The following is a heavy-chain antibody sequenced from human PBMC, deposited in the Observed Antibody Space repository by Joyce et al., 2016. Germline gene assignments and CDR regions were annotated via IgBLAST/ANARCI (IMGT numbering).Heavy chain of an antibody. D-gene: IGHD3-10*01. CDR1: GFTFDDYA. V-gene: IGHV3-9*01. J-gene: IGHJ1*01. CDR3: AKDKASGSYQFFQY. CDR2: ISWNSGSI. Sequence: EVQLVESGGGLVQPGRSLRLCCAASGFTFDDYAMHWVRQPPGKGLEWVSVISWNSGSIYYADSVKGRFTISRDNTKNSLYLQMKSLRAEDTAFYYCAKDKASGSYQFFQYWGQGTLVTVSS.